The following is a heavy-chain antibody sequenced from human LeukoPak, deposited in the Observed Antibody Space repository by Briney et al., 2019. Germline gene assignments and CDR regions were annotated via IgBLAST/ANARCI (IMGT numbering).Heavy chain of an antibody. CDR2: IYPRDGST. CDR3: AGSLKFITMIPHY. CDR1: GYSFTSNY. J-gene: IGHJ4*02. D-gene: IGHD3-22*01. Sequence: ASVKVSCKASGYSFTSNYIHWVRQAPGQGLEWMGMIYPRDGSTNYAQKFQGRVTITADESTSTAYMELSSLRSEDTAVFYCAGSLKFITMIPHYWGQGTLVTVSS. V-gene: IGHV1-46*01.